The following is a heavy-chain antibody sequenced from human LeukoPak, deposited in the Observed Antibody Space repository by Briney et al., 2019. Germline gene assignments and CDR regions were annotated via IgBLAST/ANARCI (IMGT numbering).Heavy chain of an antibody. J-gene: IGHJ3*02. CDR3: ARDFFGYSSGELPHAFDI. CDR1: GDSVSSNGAA. CDR2: TYYRSKWYN. Sequence: SQTLSLTCAISGDSVSSNGAAWNWIRQSPSRGLEWLGRTYYRSKWYNDYAVSVKSRITINPDTSRNQFSLQLNSVTPEDTAVYYCARDFFGYSSGELPHAFDIWGQGTMVTVSS. V-gene: IGHV6-1*01. D-gene: IGHD6-19*01.